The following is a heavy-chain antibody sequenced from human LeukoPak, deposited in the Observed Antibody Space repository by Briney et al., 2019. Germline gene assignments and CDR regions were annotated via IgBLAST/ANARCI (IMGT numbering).Heavy chain of an antibody. V-gene: IGHV3-30*01. CDR1: GFTFTEYA. CDR2: ISYDGSRT. D-gene: IGHD3-16*01. J-gene: IGHJ4*02. CDR3: GRDSKFYQVWGGSGPHYFAY. Sequence: GGSQRLSCAASGFTFTEYAMHWVRQAPGKGLEWVALISYDGSRTDYADSVKGRFTISRDNSRNTLYLQLNSLGPEDAAVYYCGRDSKFYQVWGGSGPHYFAYGGQEALV.